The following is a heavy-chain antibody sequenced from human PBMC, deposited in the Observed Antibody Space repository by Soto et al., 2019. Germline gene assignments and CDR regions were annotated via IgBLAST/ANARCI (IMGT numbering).Heavy chain of an antibody. CDR1: GVSMSSYY. CDR3: ARDRYYYGSGSYYEEDAFGI. D-gene: IGHD3-10*01. CDR2: VYTSGST. V-gene: IGHV4-4*07. J-gene: IGHJ3*02. Sequence: SETLSLTCSVSGVSMSSYYWSWIRQPAGKGLEWIGRVYTSGSTNYNPSLKSRVTMSVDTSKNQLSLKLSSVTAADTAVYYCARDRYYYGSGSYYEEDAFGIWGRGTMVTVS.